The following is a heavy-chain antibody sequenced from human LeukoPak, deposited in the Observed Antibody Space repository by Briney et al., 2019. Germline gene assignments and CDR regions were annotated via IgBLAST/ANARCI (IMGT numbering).Heavy chain of an antibody. Sequence: GGSLRLSCAASGFTLSSYAMSWVRQAPGKGLEWVSLISGNAGSTYYADSVKGRFTISRDNAKNSLYLQMNSLRAEDTAVYYCASIMLRYFDWANRGDFDYWGQGTLVTVSS. D-gene: IGHD3-9*01. CDR2: ISGNAGST. CDR1: GFTLSSYA. J-gene: IGHJ4*02. CDR3: ASIMLRYFDWANRGDFDY. V-gene: IGHV3-23*01.